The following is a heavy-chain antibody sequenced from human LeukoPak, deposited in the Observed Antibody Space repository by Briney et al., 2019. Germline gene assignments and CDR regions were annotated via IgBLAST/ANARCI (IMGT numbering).Heavy chain of an antibody. D-gene: IGHD5-12*01. CDR2: IYHSGST. Sequence: PSGTLSLTCAVSGGSISSSNWWSWVRQPPGKGLEWIGEIYHSGSTNYNPSLKSLVTISVDKSKNQFSLKLSSVTAADTAVYYCARAVRYSGLVDYWGQGTLVTVSS. CDR1: GGSISSSNW. CDR3: ARAVRYSGLVDY. J-gene: IGHJ4*02. V-gene: IGHV4-4*02.